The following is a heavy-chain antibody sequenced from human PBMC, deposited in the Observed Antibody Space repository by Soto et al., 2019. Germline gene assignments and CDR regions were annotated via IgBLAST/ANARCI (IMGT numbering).Heavy chain of an antibody. CDR3: ARGRRYCSSTSCYYYYYYGMDV. D-gene: IGHD2-2*01. V-gene: IGHV4-59*12. J-gene: IGHJ6*02. CDR1: GCSISSYY. CDR2: IYYSGST. Sequence: PSETLSLTCTFSGCSISSYYWSWIRQPPGKGLEWIGYIYYSGSTNYNPSLKSRVTISVDRSKNQFSLKLSSVTAADTAVYYCARGRRYCSSTSCYYYYYYGMDVWGQGTTVTVSS.